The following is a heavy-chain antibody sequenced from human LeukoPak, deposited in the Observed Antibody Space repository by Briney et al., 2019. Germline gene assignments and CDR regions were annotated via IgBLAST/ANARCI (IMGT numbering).Heavy chain of an antibody. V-gene: IGHV4-59*01. CDR1: GGSISSYY. Sequence: SETLSLTCTVSGGSISSYYWSWIRQPPGKGLEWIGYIYYSGSTNYNPSLKSRVTISVDTSKNQFSLKLSSVTAADTAVYYCARVRTSTVATYYFDYWGQGTLVTVSS. D-gene: IGHD4-17*01. CDR3: ARVRTSTVATYYFDY. J-gene: IGHJ4*02. CDR2: IYYSGST.